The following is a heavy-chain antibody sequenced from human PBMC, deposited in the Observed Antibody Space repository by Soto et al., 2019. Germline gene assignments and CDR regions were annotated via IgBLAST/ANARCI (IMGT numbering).Heavy chain of an antibody. J-gene: IGHJ4*02. CDR2: ISYDGSNK. D-gene: IGHD6-19*01. V-gene: IGHV3-30*18. CDR1: GFTFSSYG. CDR3: ANSPPGWNYVDY. Sequence: GGSLRLSCAASGFTFSSYGMHWVLQAPGKGLEWVAVISYDGSNKYYADSVKGRFTISRDNSKNTLYLQMNSLRAEDTAVYYCANSPPGWNYVDYWGQGTLVTVSS.